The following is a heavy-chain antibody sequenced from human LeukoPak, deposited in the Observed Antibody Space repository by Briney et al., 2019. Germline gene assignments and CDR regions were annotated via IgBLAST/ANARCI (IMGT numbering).Heavy chain of an antibody. D-gene: IGHD2-2*03. CDR3: ARVDPNWFDP. CDR2: IYYSGST. J-gene: IGHJ5*02. CDR1: GGSSSDYY. V-gene: IGHV4-59*01. Sequence: SETLSLTCAVYGGSSSDYYWSWIRQPPGKGLEWIGYIYYSGSTNYNPSLKSRVTISVDTSKNQFSLKLSSVTAADTAVYYCARVDPNWFDPWGQGTLVTVSS.